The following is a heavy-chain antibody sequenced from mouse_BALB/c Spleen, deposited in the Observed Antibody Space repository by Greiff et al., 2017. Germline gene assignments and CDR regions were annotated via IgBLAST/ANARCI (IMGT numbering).Heavy chain of an antibody. Sequence: VQLQQSGPGLVAPSQSLSITCTVSGFSLTSYGVSWVRQPPGKGLEWLGVIWGDGSTNYHSALISRLSISKDNSKSQVFLKLNSLQTDDTATYYCAKPQGAPSGAWFAYWGQGTLVTVSA. CDR3: AKPQGAPSGAWFAY. J-gene: IGHJ3*01. D-gene: IGHD3-1*01. CDR2: IWGDGST. CDR1: GFSLTSYG. V-gene: IGHV2-3*01.